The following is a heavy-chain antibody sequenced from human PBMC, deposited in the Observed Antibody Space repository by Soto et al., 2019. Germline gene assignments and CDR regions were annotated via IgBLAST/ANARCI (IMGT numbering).Heavy chain of an antibody. CDR3: ARGQGCSSTSCYYYYYYYMDV. CDR1: GYTFTSYD. Sequence: GASVKVSCKASGYTFTSYDINWVRQATGQGLEWMGWMNPNSGNTGYAQKFQGRVTMTRNTSISTAYMELSSLRSEDTAVYYCARGQGCSSTSCYYYYYYYMDVWGKGTTVTVSS. D-gene: IGHD2-2*01. V-gene: IGHV1-8*01. CDR2: MNPNSGNT. J-gene: IGHJ6*03.